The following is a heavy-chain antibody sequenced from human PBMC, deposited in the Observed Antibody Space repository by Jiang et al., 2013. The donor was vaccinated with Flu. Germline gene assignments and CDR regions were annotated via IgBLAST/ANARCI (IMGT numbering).Heavy chain of an antibody. CDR3: ASPRSGYSYEGIGY. Sequence: SSYAISWVRQAPGQGLEWMGGIIPIFGTANYAQKFQGRVTITADESTSTAYMELSSLRSEDTAVYYCASPRSGYSYEGIGYWGQGTLVTVSS. D-gene: IGHD5-18*01. V-gene: IGHV1-69*01. CDR1: SSYA. CDR2: IIPIFGTA. J-gene: IGHJ4*02.